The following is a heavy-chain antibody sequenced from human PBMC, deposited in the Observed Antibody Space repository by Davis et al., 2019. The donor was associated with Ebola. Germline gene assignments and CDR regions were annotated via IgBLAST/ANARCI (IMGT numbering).Heavy chain of an antibody. CDR3: AKAVCTGGACYEGY. V-gene: IGHV3-23*01. D-gene: IGHD2-8*02. CDR1: GFTFSSYA. Sequence: GGSLRLSCAASGFTFSSYAMSWVRQAPGKGLEWVSAISGSGGSTYYADSVKGRFTISRGNSKNTLYLQMNSLRAEDTAVYYCAKAVCTGGACYEGYWGQGTLVTVSS. J-gene: IGHJ4*02. CDR2: ISGSGGST.